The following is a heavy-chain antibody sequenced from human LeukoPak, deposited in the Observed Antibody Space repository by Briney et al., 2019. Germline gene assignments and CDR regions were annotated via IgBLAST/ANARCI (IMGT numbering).Heavy chain of an antibody. CDR1: GYTFTGYY. CDR2: INSHSGGT. V-gene: IGHV1-2*02. CDR3: ARGVTARGFYYYMDI. D-gene: IGHD2-21*02. Sequence: ASVKVSCKASGYTFTGYYIQWVRQAPGQGLEWMGWINSHSGGTNYAQEFQGRATMTRDTSISTAYMELSSLRPDDTAVYSCARGVTARGFYYYMDIWGNGTTVTISS. J-gene: IGHJ6*03.